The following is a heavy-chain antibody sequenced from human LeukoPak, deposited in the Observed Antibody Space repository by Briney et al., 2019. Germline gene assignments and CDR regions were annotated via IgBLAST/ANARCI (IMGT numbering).Heavy chain of an antibody. CDR3: ARGRGVGV. CDR2: INRDGSEK. Sequence: GGSLRLSCAASGFTFADDWMTWVRQAPGKGLEWVANINRDGSEKYYVDSVKGRFTISRDNAKNSLYLQMNSLRAEDTAVFYCARGRGVGVWGKGTTVTVSS. V-gene: IGHV3-7*01. D-gene: IGHD5-12*01. J-gene: IGHJ6*04. CDR1: GFTFADDW.